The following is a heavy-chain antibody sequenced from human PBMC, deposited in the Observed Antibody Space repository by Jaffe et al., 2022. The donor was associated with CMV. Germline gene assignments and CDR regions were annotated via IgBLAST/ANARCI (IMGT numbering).Heavy chain of an antibody. Sequence: QVTLRESGPALVKPTQTLTLTCTFSGFSLSTSSMCVSWIRQPPGRALEWLALIDWDDDKYYSTSLKTRLTISKDTSKNQVVLTMTNMDPVDTGTYYCARNNGYSSGKAAFDIWGQGTMVSVSS. J-gene: IGHJ3*02. CDR1: GFSLSTSSMC. D-gene: IGHD6-19*01. V-gene: IGHV2-70*01. CDR3: ARNNGYSSGKAAFDI. CDR2: IDWDDDK.